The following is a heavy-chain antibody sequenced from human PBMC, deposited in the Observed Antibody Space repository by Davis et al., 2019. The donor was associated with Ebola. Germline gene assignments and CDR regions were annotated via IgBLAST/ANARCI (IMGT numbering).Heavy chain of an antibody. V-gene: IGHV5-51*01. CDR3: ARLRGSWYPYDGFDI. Sequence: GESLKISCKGSGYSFTSYWIGWVRQMPGKGLEWMGIIYPGDSDTRYSPSLQGQVTISADKSISTAYLQWSSLKASDTAMYYCARLRGSWYPYDGFDIWGQGTMVTVSS. CDR1: GYSFTSYW. CDR2: IYPGDSDT. D-gene: IGHD6-13*01. J-gene: IGHJ3*02.